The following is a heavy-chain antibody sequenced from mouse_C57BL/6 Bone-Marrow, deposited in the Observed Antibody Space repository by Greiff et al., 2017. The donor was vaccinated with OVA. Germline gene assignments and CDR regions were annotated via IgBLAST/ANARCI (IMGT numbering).Heavy chain of an antibody. J-gene: IGHJ1*03. V-gene: IGHV5-4*03. CDR2: ISDGGSYT. CDR3: ARCPGGVGYFDV. Sequence: EVKLMESGGGLVKPGGSLKLSCAASGFTFSSYAMSWVRQTPEKRLEWVATISDGGSYTYYPDNVQGRFTISRDNAKNNLYLQMSHLKSEDTAMYYCARCPGGVGYFDVWGTGTTVTVSS. CDR1: GFTFSSYA.